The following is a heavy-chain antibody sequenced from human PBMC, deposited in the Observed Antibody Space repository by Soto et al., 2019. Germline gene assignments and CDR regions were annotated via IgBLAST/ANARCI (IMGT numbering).Heavy chain of an antibody. D-gene: IGHD3-10*01. V-gene: IGHV1-69*02. J-gene: IGHJ5*02. CDR2: IIPILGIA. CDR3: ARAFRGDRITMVRGVIGWFEP. CDR1: GGTFSSYT. Sequence: QVQLVQSGAEVKKPGSSVKVSCKASGGTFSSYTISWVRQAPGQGLEWMGRIIPILGIANYAQKFQGRVKITAGNSTSTGHMELSSLRSEETAGYFSARAFRGDRITMVRGVIGWFEPWGQGTQATVCS.